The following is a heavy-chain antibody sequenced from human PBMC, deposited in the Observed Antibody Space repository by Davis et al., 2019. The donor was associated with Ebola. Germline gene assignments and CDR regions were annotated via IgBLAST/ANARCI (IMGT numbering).Heavy chain of an antibody. Sequence: ASVKVSCKASGGTFSSYTISWVRQAPGQGLEWMGWISAYNGNTNYAQKLQGRVTMTTDTSTSTAYMELRSLRSDDTAVYYCARPLVGATGWFDPWGQGTLVPVSS. V-gene: IGHV1-18*01. J-gene: IGHJ5*02. CDR3: ARPLVGATGWFDP. CDR1: GGTFSSYT. CDR2: ISAYNGNT. D-gene: IGHD1-26*01.